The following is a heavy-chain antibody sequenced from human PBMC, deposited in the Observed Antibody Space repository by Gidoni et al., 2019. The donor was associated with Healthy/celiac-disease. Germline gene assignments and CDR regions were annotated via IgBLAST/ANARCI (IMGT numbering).Heavy chain of an antibody. CDR3: AGYCSGGSCYSFDY. J-gene: IGHJ4*02. D-gene: IGHD2-15*01. CDR1: GSTCGSYE. CDR2: ISSSGSTI. V-gene: IGHV3-48*03. Sequence: EVQLVGSGGGLVQPGGSLRLSCAASGSTCGSYEMTWVRQAPGKGLEWVSYISSSGSTIYYADSVKGRFTISRDNAKNSRYLQMDSLRAEDTAVYYCAGYCSGGSCYSFDYWGQGTLVTVSS.